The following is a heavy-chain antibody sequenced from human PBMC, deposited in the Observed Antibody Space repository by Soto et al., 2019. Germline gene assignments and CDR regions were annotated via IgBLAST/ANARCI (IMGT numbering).Heavy chain of an antibody. Sequence: GGSLRLSCAASGFTFDDYAMHWVRQAPGKGLEWVSGINWNRDKIAYADSVKGRFTISRDNAKNSLYLQMNSLRDEDTAFYYCANARDFWSGVDNWGQGTLVTVSS. V-gene: IGHV3-9*01. D-gene: IGHD3-3*01. J-gene: IGHJ4*02. CDR2: INWNRDKI. CDR1: GFTFDDYA. CDR3: ANARDFWSGVDN.